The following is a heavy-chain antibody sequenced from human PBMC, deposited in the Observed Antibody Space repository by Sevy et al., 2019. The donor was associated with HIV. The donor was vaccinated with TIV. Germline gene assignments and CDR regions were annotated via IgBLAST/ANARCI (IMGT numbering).Heavy chain of an antibody. CDR2: ISYDGSNK. CDR1: GFTFSSYA. V-gene: IGHV3-30-3*01. D-gene: IGHD3-22*01. CDR3: ARGQLKTQGSGPYYYDSSGYQGGY. Sequence: GGSLRLSCAASGFTFSSYAMHWVRQAPGKGLEWVAVISYDGSNKYYADSVKGRFTISRDNSKNTLYLQMNSLRAEDTAVYYCARGQLKTQGSGPYYYDSSGYQGGYWGLGTLVTVSS. J-gene: IGHJ4*02.